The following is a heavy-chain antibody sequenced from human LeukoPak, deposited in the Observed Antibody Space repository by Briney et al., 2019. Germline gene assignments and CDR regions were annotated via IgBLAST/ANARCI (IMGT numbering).Heavy chain of an antibody. D-gene: IGHD3-10*01. V-gene: IGHV3-21*01. CDR2: ISSSSSYI. Sequence: GGSLRLSCAASGFTFSSYSMNWVRQAPGKGLEWVSSISSSSSYIYYADSVKGRFTISRDNAKNSLYPQMNSLRAEDTAVYYCVWFGELLSIAPWGQGTLVTVSS. J-gene: IGHJ5*02. CDR1: GFTFSSYS. CDR3: VWFGELLSIAP.